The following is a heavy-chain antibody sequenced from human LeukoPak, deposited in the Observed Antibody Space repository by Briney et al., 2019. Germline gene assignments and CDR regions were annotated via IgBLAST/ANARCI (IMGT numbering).Heavy chain of an antibody. CDR1: GFTFSDYY. CDR2: ISSSGSTI. J-gene: IGHJ3*02. D-gene: IGHD3-22*01. Sequence: GGSLRLSCAASGFTFSDYYMSWIRQAPGKGLEWVSYISSSGSTIYYADSVKGRFTISRDNAKNSLYLQMNSLRAEDTAVYYCASSSIVVVPDAFDIWGQGTMVTVSS. V-gene: IGHV3-11*01. CDR3: ASSSIVVVPDAFDI.